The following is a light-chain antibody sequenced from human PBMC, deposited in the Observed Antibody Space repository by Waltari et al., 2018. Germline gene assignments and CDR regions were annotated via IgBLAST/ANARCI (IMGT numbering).Light chain of an antibody. Sequence: SYVLAQPHSVSVAPGETARITCGGSDISRKSVHWYQQKPGQAPRLVIYYDSARPSGIPERFSGSNSGNTSTLTISRVEAGDEADYYCQVWDNTSDHVFGTGTTVTVL. J-gene: IGLJ1*01. CDR3: QVWDNTSDHV. CDR1: DISRKS. CDR2: YDS. V-gene: IGLV3-21*04.